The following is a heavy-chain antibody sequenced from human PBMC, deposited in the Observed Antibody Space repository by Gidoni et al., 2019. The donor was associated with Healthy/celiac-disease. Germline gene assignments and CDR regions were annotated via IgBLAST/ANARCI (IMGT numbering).Heavy chain of an antibody. CDR1: GYTFTSYY. CDR2: INPSGGST. V-gene: IGHV1-46*01. Sequence: QVQLVQSGAEVKKPGASVKVSCKASGYTFTSYYMHWVRQAPGQGLEWMGIINPSGGSTSYAQKFQGRVTMTRDTSTSTVYMELSSLRSEDTAVYYCARAGVYYDSPVLDYYYYMDVWGKGTTVTVSS. D-gene: IGHD3-22*01. J-gene: IGHJ6*03. CDR3: ARAGVYYDSPVLDYYYYMDV.